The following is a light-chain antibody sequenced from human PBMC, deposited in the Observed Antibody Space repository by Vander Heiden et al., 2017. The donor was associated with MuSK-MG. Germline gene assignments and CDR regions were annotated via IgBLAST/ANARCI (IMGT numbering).Light chain of an antibody. CDR2: QDS. CDR1: QLGDKY. J-gene: IGLJ1*01. Sequence: SYELTQPPSVSVSPGQTASIPCAGDQLGDKYACWYQQKPGQSPVLVIYQDSKRPSGIPERFSGSNSGNTATLTISGTQAMDEADYYCQAWDSSTANYVFGTGTKVTVL. V-gene: IGLV3-1*01. CDR3: QAWDSSTANYV.